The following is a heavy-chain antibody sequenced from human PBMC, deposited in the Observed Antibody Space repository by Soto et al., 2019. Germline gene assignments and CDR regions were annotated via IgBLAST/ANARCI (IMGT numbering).Heavy chain of an antibody. Sequence: QVQLVESGGGVVQPGRSLRLSCAASGFTFINYAMHWVRQAPGKGLEWVAVISYDGNKKYYADSVKGRFTISRDNSKNPLSLQMNSLRTEDTAVYYCARDHDYGILFYYGMDVWGQGTTVTVSS. CDR1: GFTFINYA. V-gene: IGHV3-30-3*01. CDR3: ARDHDYGILFYYGMDV. D-gene: IGHD4-17*01. CDR2: ISYDGNKK. J-gene: IGHJ6*02.